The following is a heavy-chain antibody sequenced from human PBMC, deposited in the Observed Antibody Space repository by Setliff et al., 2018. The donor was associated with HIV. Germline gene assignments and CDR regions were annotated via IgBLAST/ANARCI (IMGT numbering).Heavy chain of an antibody. V-gene: IGHV4-39*07. CDR2: IFYTGST. J-gene: IGHJ4*02. Sequence: SETLSLTCSVSGGSISSSTYYWGWIRQPPGKGLEWIGDIFYTGSTYYNPSLKRRITISRDTSKNQFSLKMNSVTAADTAVYYCAREGKTALVTKYFDYWGQGTLVTVSS. CDR1: GGSISSSTYY. CDR3: AREGKTALVTKYFDY. D-gene: IGHD5-18*01.